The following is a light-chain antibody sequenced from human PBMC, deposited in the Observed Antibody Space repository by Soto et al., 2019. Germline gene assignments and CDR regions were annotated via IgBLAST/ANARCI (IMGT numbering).Light chain of an antibody. Sequence: NFMLTQPHSVSGSPGKTVTISCTRSSGNIVSNYVQWYQQRPGSSPTTVIFEDDDRPSGVPDRLSASLDTSTNSASLTISGLKPEDEADYYCQSYDADILIFGGGTKLTVL. CDR3: QSYDADILI. J-gene: IGLJ2*01. CDR2: EDD. CDR1: SGNIVSNY. V-gene: IGLV6-57*01.